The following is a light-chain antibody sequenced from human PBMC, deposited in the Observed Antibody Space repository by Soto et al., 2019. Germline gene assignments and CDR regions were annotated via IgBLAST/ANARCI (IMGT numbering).Light chain of an antibody. CDR3: QQYNSYSPT. CDR2: KAS. Sequence: DIQMTHSPSTLSASVGDRVTITCRASQSISSWLAWYQQKPGKAPKLLIYKASSLGSGVPSRFSGSGSGTEFTLTISSLQPDDFATYYCQQYNSYSPTFGQGTKVDIK. V-gene: IGKV1-5*03. J-gene: IGKJ1*01. CDR1: QSISSW.